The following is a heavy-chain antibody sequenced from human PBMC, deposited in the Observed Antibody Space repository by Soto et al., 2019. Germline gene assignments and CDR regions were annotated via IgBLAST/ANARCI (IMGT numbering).Heavy chain of an antibody. Sequence: ASVTVSCTASGYTFTSYDMHWVRTAPGQVLEWMGIINPSGGSTSYAQKFQGRVTMTRDKSTSTAYMELSSLRSEDTAVYYCARDRSDMGYDFWSGFPYYYGMDGWGQGTTVTVSS. V-gene: IGHV1-46*01. J-gene: IGHJ6*02. CDR2: INPSGGST. CDR1: GYTFTSYD. CDR3: ARDRSDMGYDFWSGFPYYYGMDG. D-gene: IGHD3-3*01.